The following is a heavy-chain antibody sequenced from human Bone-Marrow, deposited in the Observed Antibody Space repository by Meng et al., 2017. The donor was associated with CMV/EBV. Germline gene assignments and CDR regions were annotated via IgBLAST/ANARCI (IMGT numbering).Heavy chain of an antibody. CDR3: AKGNYYGSSGYSCYFDY. D-gene: IGHD3-22*01. CDR1: GFTFSSYW. CDR2: INSDGSST. J-gene: IGHJ4*02. Sequence: LSLTCAASGFTFSSYWMHWVRQAPGKGLVWVSRINSDGSSTSYADSVKGRFTISRDNAKNTLYLQMNSLRTEDTALYYCAKGNYYGSSGYSCYFDYWGQGTRVTVCS. V-gene: IGHV3-74*01.